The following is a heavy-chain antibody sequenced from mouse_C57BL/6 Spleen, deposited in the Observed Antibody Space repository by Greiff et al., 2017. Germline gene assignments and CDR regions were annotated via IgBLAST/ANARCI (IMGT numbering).Heavy chain of an antibody. J-gene: IGHJ3*01. V-gene: IGHV5-17*01. CDR2: ISSGSSTI. CDR3: ARDYYGSSYGFAY. Sequence: EVQRVESGGGLVKPGGSLKLSCAASGFTFSDYGMHWVRQAPEKGLEWVAYISSGSSTIYYADTVTGRFTISRDNAKNTLFLQVTSLRSEDTAMYYCARDYYGSSYGFAYWGQGTLVTVSA. CDR1: GFTFSDYG. D-gene: IGHD1-1*01.